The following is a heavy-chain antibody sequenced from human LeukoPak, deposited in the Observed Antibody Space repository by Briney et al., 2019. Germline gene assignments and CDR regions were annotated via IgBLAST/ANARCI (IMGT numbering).Heavy chain of an antibody. CDR2: IWSDGSNI. CDR1: GFTFSSYD. V-gene: IGHV3-33*01. Sequence: GRSLRLSCAASGFTFSSYDMHWVRQAPGKGLEWVAAIWSDGSNIYYADSVKGRFTISRDNSKSTLYLQMNNLRAEDTAVYYCATYCSTSTCYGVPVFDYWGQGTLVTVSS. J-gene: IGHJ4*02. D-gene: IGHD2-2*01. CDR3: ATYCSTSTCYGVPVFDY.